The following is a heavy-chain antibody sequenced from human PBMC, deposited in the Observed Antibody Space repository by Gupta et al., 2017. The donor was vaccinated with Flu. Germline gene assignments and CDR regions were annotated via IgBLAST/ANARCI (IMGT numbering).Heavy chain of an antibody. D-gene: IGHD1-26*01. CDR2: ISRGSSYT. J-gene: IGHJ4*02. CDR3: ASEGPSGGY. V-gene: IGHV3-11*05. Sequence: QVHLVESGGGLVKPGGSLRLSCTAPGFTFRDSYMSWIRQAPGKGLEWVAYISRGSSYTNYGDSVEGRFTISRDNAQNSLLLQMNSLRVEDTAIYYCASEGPSGGYWGQGTLVTVST. CDR1: GFTFRDSY.